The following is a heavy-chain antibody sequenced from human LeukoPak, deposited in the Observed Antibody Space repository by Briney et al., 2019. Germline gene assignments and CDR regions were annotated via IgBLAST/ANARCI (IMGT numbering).Heavy chain of an antibody. CDR3: AKDSDWAFDY. CDR1: GFTFSIYA. CDR2: ISGSGAST. D-gene: IGHD3/OR15-3a*01. J-gene: IGHJ4*02. V-gene: IGHV3-23*01. Sequence: SGRSLRLACAASGFTFSIYAMSWVRQAPGNGLEWVSAISGSGASTYYADSVKGPFSISRDNSKNTLYLQMNSLRAEDTAVYYCAKDSDWAFDYWGQGTLVTVSS.